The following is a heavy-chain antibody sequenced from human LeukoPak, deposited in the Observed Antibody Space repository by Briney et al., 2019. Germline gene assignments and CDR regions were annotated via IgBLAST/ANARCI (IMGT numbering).Heavy chain of an antibody. D-gene: IGHD2-2*01. CDR3: AGQPVAIYYYGMDV. V-gene: IGHV1-24*01. CDR2: FDPEDGET. J-gene: IGHJ6*02. CDR1: GYTLTEMS. Sequence: GAPVNVSCKVSGYTLTEMSIHWVRQAPGGALEWMGGFDPEDGETVYAPKFQGRVTMTEDTSADTAYMELSSLRSEDTAVYYGAGQPVAIYYYGMDVWGQGTTVTVSS.